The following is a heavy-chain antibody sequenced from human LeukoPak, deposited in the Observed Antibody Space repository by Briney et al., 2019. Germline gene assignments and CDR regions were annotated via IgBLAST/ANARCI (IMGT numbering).Heavy chain of an antibody. J-gene: IGHJ4*02. V-gene: IGHV3-23*01. CDR1: GFTFSSYA. CDR3: AVLRVTTGGY. D-gene: IGHD4-17*01. CDR2: ISGGGDTI. Sequence: GGSLRLSCAASGFTFSSYAVSWVRQAPGKGLEWVSAISGGGDTIYYADSVKGRFTISRDNSKNTLYLQMDSLRAEDTAVYYCAVLRVTTGGYWGQGTLVTVSS.